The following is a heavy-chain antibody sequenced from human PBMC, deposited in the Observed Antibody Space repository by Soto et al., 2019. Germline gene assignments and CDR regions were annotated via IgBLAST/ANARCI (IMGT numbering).Heavy chain of an antibody. CDR2: IYPGDSRS. CDR3: ARARYSTWPSAFDG. CDR1: GYRFSIYW. Sequence: GESLKISCKGSGYRFSIYWIGWVRQMPGKGLEWVGNIYPGDSRSTYSPSDQGQFIISADKSIDTAYLQWSSLKASDTAIHYGARARYSTWPSAFDGWGQGTMVTVSS. D-gene: IGHD1-26*01. V-gene: IGHV5-51*01. J-gene: IGHJ3*01.